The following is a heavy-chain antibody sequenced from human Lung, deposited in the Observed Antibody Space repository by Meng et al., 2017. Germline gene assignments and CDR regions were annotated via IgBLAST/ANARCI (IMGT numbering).Heavy chain of an antibody. CDR3: ARGPTTMAHDFDY. CDR1: GGSFSDYY. J-gene: IGHJ4*02. D-gene: IGHD4-11*01. V-gene: IGHV4-34*01. Sequence: QVQLRQWRAGLLKPSETLSLTCVVSGGSFSDYYWSWIRQPPGKGLEWIGEINHSGSTNYNPSLESRATISVDTSQNNLSLKLSSVTAADSAVYYCARGPTTMAHDFDYWGQGTLVTVSS. CDR2: INHSGST.